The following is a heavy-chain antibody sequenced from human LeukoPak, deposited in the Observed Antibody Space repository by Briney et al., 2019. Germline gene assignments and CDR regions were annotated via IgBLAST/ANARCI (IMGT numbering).Heavy chain of an antibody. J-gene: IGHJ3*02. CDR3: ARGRSSGYTDDAFDI. V-gene: IGHV4-39*07. CDR1: GGSISSYY. CDR2: IYYSGST. D-gene: IGHD3-22*01. Sequence: PSETLSLTCTVSGGSISSYYWGWIRQPPGKGREWIGSIYYSGSTYYNPSLKSRVTISVDTSKNQFSLKLSSVTAADTAVYYCARGRSSGYTDDAFDIWGQGTMVTVSS.